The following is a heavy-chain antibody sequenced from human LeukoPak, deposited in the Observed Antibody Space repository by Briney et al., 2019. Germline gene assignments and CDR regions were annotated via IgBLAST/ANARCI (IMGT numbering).Heavy chain of an antibody. D-gene: IGHD1-26*01. CDR3: ARKDLGIIVGATSDAFDI. CDR1: GFTFSSYA. J-gene: IGHJ3*02. Sequence: PGRSLRLSCAASGFTFSSYAMHWVRQAPGKGLEWVAVISYDGSNKYYADSVKGRFTISRDNSKNTLYLQMNSLRAEDTAVYYCARKDLGIIVGATSDAFDIWGQGTMVTVSS. CDR2: ISYDGSNK. V-gene: IGHV3-30-3*01.